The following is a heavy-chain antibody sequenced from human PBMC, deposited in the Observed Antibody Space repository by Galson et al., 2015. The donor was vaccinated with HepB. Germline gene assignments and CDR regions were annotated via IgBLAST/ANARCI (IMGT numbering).Heavy chain of an antibody. CDR2: IIPIFGTA. D-gene: IGHD6-19*01. Sequence: SVKVSCKASGGTFSRYAISWVRQAPGQGLEWMGGIIPIFGTANYAQKFQGRVTITADESTSTAYMELSSLRSEDTAVYYCASAQQWLVSVTWYYYYGMDVWGQGTTVTVSS. J-gene: IGHJ6*02. CDR3: ASAQQWLVSVTWYYYYGMDV. CDR1: GGTFSRYA. V-gene: IGHV1-69*13.